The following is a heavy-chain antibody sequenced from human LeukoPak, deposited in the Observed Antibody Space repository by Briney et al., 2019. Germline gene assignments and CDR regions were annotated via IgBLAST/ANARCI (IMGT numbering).Heavy chain of an antibody. V-gene: IGHV4-59*01. Sequence: SETLSLTCTVSGGSISSYYWSWIRQPPGKGLEWIGYIYYSGSTNYNPSLKSRVTISVDTSKNQFSLKLSSVTAADTAVYYCARDQGIGNAFDIWGQGTMVTVSS. J-gene: IGHJ3*02. CDR1: GGSISSYY. D-gene: IGHD2-15*01. CDR2: IYYSGST. CDR3: ARDQGIGNAFDI.